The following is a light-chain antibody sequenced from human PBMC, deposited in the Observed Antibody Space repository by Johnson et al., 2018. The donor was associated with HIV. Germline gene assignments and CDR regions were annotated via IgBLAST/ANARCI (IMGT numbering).Light chain of an antibody. CDR3: GAWDSGLTAHFV. CDR1: NSNIGSNS. J-gene: IGLJ1*01. Sequence: QSVLTQPPSVSAAPGQRITISCSGNNSNIGSNSVSWYQDVPGTAPKLLIYENNKRPSGIPDRFSASKSGTSATLDIPGLQTGDEADYYCGAWDSGLTAHFVFGTGTKITVL. CDR2: ENN. V-gene: IGLV1-51*01.